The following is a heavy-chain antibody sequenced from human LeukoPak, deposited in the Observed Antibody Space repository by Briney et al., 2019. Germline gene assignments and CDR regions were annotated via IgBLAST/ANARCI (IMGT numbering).Heavy chain of an antibody. CDR2: ISYDGSNK. D-gene: IGHD6-13*01. J-gene: IGHJ5*01. CDR1: GFTFSSYG. CDR3: AKSGSSSWYWNWFDP. V-gene: IGHV3-30*18. Sequence: GGSLRLSCAASGFTFSSYGMHWVRQAPGKGLEWVAVISYDGSNKYYADSVKGRFTISRDNSKNTLYLQMNSLRAEDTAVYYCAKSGSSSWYWNWFDPWGQGTLVTVSS.